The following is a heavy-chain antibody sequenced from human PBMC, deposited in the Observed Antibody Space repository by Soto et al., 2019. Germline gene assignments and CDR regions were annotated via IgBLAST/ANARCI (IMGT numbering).Heavy chain of an antibody. D-gene: IGHD3-10*01. J-gene: IGHJ5*02. V-gene: IGHV4-30-2*01. CDR1: GVSITSGGHP. CDR2: SFHNGNT. CDR3: ARGVNFYGSGSYGSEYWFDP. Sequence: QLQLQESGSGLVKPSQTLSLTCTVSGVSITSGGHPWNWIRQPPGKGLEWIGYSFHNGNTFYNPSFASRATISVDRSKNQFSLKLTSVTAADTAMYFCARGVNFYGSGSYGSEYWFDPWGQGTLVTVSS.